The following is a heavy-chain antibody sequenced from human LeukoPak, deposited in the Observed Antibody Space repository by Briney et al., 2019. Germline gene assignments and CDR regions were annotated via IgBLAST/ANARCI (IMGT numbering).Heavy chain of an antibody. CDR1: GLSFSEYW. CDR3: ARQYYEDSSGYLDN. Sequence: GGSLRLSCAASGLSFSEYWMSWVRQAPGKGLEWVANTKQDGSDNYYVDSVKGRFTISRDTAKHSLYLQMNSLRAEDTAVYYCARQYYEDSSGYLDNWGQGVLVTVSS. D-gene: IGHD3-22*01. V-gene: IGHV3-7*01. CDR2: TKQDGSDN. J-gene: IGHJ4*02.